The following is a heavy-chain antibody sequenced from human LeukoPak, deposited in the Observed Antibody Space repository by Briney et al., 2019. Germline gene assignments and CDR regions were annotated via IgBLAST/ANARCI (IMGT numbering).Heavy chain of an antibody. CDR3: VTTWGAHYWYFDL. CDR2: ITSSNNYI. D-gene: IGHD1-26*01. Sequence: GGSLRLSCAGSGLTFSSYSMNWVRQAPGKGLEWVSSITSSNNYIYYADSMKGRFTTSRDNAKNSLYLQMNSLRAEDTAVYYCVTTWGAHYWYFDLWGRGALVTVSS. CDR1: GLTFSSYS. V-gene: IGHV3-21*01. J-gene: IGHJ2*01.